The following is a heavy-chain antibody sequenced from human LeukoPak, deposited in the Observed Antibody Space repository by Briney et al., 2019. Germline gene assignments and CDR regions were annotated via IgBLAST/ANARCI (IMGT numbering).Heavy chain of an antibody. D-gene: IGHD3/OR15-3a*01. J-gene: IGHJ4*02. CDR1: GGSISSYY. V-gene: IGHV4-59*08. CDR2: IYYSGST. Sequence: PSETLFLTCTVSGGSISSYYWSWIRQPPGKGLEWIGYIYYSGSTNYNPSLKSRVTISVDTSKNQFSLKLSSATAADTAVYYCARHWTWGRFDYWGQGTLVTVSS. CDR3: ARHWTWGRFDY.